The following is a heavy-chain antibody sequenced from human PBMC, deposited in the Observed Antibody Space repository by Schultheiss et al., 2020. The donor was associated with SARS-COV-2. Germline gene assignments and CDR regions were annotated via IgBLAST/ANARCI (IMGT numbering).Heavy chain of an antibody. J-gene: IGHJ4*02. CDR3: ARDGWDSSGYYSHY. D-gene: IGHD3-22*01. Sequence: SQTLSLTCTVSGGSISSGSYYWSWIRQPAGKGLEWIGRIYTSGSTNYNPSLKSRVTISVDTSKNQFSLKLSSVTAADTAVYYCARDGWDSSGYYSHYWGQGTLVTVSS. V-gene: IGHV4-61*02. CDR2: IYTSGST. CDR1: GGSISSGSYY.